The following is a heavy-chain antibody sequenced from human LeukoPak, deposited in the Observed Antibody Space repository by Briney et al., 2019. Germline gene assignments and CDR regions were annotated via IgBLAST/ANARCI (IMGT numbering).Heavy chain of an antibody. CDR2: VKEDGRQK. Sequence: PGGSLRLSCAASGFTFSTYWMSWVRQAPGKGLEWVANVKEDGRQKFYVDSVKGRFTISRDNAKNSLYLQMDSLRAEDTAVYYCARDLDYWGKGTPVTVS. CDR1: GFTFSTYW. CDR3: ARDLDY. J-gene: IGHJ4*02. V-gene: IGHV3-7*04.